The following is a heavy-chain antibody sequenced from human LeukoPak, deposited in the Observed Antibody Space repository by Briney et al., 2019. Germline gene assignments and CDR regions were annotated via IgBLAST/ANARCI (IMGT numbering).Heavy chain of an antibody. CDR1: GLTFSSYA. Sequence: GGSLRLSCAASGLTFSSYAMSWVRQAPGKGLEWVSAISGSGGSTYYADSVKGRFTISRDNSKNTLYLQMNSLRAEDTAVYYCAKAITMVRGVNYFDYWGQGTLVTVSS. V-gene: IGHV3-23*01. CDR3: AKAITMVRGVNYFDY. D-gene: IGHD3-10*01. J-gene: IGHJ4*02. CDR2: ISGSGGST.